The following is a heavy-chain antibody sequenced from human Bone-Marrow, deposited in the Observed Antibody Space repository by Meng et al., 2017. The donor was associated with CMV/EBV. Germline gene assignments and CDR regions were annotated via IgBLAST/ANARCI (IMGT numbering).Heavy chain of an antibody. CDR2: ISAYNGNT. D-gene: IGHD2-2*01. CDR3: ARDLVVVPAAIPLDY. V-gene: IGHV1-18*04. Sequence: ASVKVSCKASGYNFTGYYMHWVRQAPGQGLEWMGWISAYNGNTNYAQKLQGRVTMTTDTSTSTAYMELRSLRSDDTAVYYCARDLVVVPAAIPLDYWGQGTLVTVSS. J-gene: IGHJ4*02. CDR1: GYNFTGYY.